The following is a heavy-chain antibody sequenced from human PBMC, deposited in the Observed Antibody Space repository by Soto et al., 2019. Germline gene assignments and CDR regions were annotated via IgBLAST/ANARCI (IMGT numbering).Heavy chain of an antibody. Sequence: EVQLVESGGGLVQPGGSLRLSCAASGFTSSSYWIHWVRQAPGKGLVWVSRISNDGSSTNYADSVKGRFTISRDNAKNTVYLQMNSLRAEDTAVYYCARDTYYYDSSDHFSADAFDIWGQGTMVTVSS. V-gene: IGHV3-74*01. CDR2: ISNDGSST. D-gene: IGHD3-22*01. CDR1: GFTSSSYW. CDR3: ARDTYYYDSSDHFSADAFDI. J-gene: IGHJ3*02.